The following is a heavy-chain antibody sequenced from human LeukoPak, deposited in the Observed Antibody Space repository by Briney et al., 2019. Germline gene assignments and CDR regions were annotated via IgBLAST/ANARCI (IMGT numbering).Heavy chain of an antibody. V-gene: IGHV1-8*01. Sequence: ASVKVSCEASGYTFTSYDINWVRQATGQGLEWMGWMNPNSGNTGYAQKFQGRVTMTRNTSISTAYMELSSLRSEDTAVYYCAREEVYGGNSGWYFDLWGRGTLVTVSS. J-gene: IGHJ2*01. CDR3: AREEVYGGNSGWYFDL. D-gene: IGHD4-23*01. CDR2: MNPNSGNT. CDR1: GYTFTSYD.